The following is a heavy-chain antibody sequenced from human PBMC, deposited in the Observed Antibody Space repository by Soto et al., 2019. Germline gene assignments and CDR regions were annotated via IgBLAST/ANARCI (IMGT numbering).Heavy chain of an antibody. CDR1: GFSLSTSGVG. D-gene: IGHD2-2*01. Sequence: QITLKESGPTLVKPTQTLTLTCTFSGFSLSTSGVGVGWIRQPPGKALEWLALIYWADDKRYSPSLKSRLTITKDSSKNQVVLTLTNMDPVDTGTSDCAYMPPPAATHTCVDPWGQGTLVTVSS. J-gene: IGHJ5*02. V-gene: IGHV2-5*02. CDR2: IYWADDK. CDR3: AYMPPPAATHTCVDP.